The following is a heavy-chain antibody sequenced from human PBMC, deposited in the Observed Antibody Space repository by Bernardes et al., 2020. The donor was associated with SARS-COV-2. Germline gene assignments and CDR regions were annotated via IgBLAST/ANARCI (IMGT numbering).Heavy chain of an antibody. CDR2: ISWNSGSI. D-gene: IGHD2-8*02. V-gene: IGHV3-9*01. J-gene: IGHJ4*02. Sequence: GGSLRLSCAASGFTFGDYAMHWVRQAPGKGLEWVSGISWNSGSIGYADSVKGRFTISRDNAKNSLYLQMNSLRAEDTALYYCAKVFSRDSGGPGVDYWGQGTLVTVSS. CDR1: GFTFGDYA. CDR3: AKVFSRDSGGPGVDY.